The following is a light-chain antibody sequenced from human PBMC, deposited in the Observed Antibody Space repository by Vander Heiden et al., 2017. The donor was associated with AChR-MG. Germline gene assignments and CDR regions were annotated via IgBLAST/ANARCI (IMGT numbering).Light chain of an antibody. V-gene: IGLV1-40*01. Sequence: QSVLTQPPSVSGAPGQRVTISCTGSSFNIGAGYDVHWYQQLPGTAPKVLIYGNTNRPSGVPDRFSGSRSDTSASLAITGLQAEDEADYYCQSYDNNLSVLFGGGTKLTVL. CDR3: QSYDNNLSVL. CDR2: GNT. CDR1: SFNIGAGYD. J-gene: IGLJ2*01.